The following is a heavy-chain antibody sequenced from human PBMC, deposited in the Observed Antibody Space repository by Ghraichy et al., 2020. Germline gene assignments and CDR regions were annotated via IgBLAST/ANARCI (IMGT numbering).Heavy chain of an antibody. CDR1: GGSISDYY. V-gene: IGHV4-59*01. CDR3: ARTPGSSGYYAAFDM. J-gene: IGHJ3*02. CDR2: MSYGGST. D-gene: IGHD3-3*01. Sequence: SQTLSLTCTVSGGSISDYYWGWIRQPPGKRLEWIGFMSYGGSTNYNPSLKGRVTISVDTSKNQFSLKVSSVTAADTAIYHCARTPGSSGYYAAFDMWGQGTMVTVSS.